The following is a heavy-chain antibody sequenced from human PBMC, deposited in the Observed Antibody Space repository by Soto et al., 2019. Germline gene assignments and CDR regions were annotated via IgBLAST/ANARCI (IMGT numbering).Heavy chain of an antibody. CDR3: ATDGSGSYKPTTSDY. Sequence: QVQLQESGPGLVKPSQTLSLTCTVSGGSISSGDYYWSWIRQHPGKGLEWIGYIYYSGSTYYNPSLNGRVTVSAGPSQTQCSLKLTSGTAADTVVYYCATDGSGSYKPTTSDYWGQGTLVTVSS. CDR2: IYYSGST. CDR1: GGSISSGDYY. V-gene: IGHV4-31*03. D-gene: IGHD3-10*01. J-gene: IGHJ4*02.